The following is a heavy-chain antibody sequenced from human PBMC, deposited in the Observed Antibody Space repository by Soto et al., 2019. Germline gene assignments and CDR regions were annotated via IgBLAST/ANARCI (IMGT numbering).Heavy chain of an antibody. CDR3: ARRYGWLYFDY. D-gene: IGHD6-19*01. Sequence: KPSETLSLTCTVSGDSISSSNYFWGWIRQPPGKGLEWIGTIFYSGSTYYNPSLKSRVTISVDTSKNQFSLRLISVTAADTALYYCARRYGWLYFDYWGQGSLVTVSS. CDR2: IFYSGST. J-gene: IGHJ4*02. CDR1: GDSISSSNYF. V-gene: IGHV4-39*01.